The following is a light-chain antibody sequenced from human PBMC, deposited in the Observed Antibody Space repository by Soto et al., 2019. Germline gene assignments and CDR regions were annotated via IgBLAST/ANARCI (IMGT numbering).Light chain of an antibody. Sequence: QSALTQPASVSGSPGQSITISCTGTSSDVGGYYYVSWYQHHPGKAPKLMIYQVSNRPSGVSNRFSGSKSGNTASLTISGLQAEDEADYYCSSYTTSTSFILFGGGTKLTVL. V-gene: IGLV2-14*01. J-gene: IGLJ2*01. CDR1: SSDVGGYYY. CDR3: SSYTTSTSFIL. CDR2: QVS.